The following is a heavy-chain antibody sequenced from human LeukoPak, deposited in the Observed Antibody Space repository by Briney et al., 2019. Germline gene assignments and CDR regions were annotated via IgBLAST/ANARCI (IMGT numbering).Heavy chain of an antibody. D-gene: IGHD3-22*01. CDR3: ASASDRGSSGYYPFDY. V-gene: IGHV3-53*01. J-gene: IGHJ4*02. CDR2: IYSGGRT. CDR1: GFIVNNNH. Sequence: GWSLRLSCAASGFIVNNNHMSWVRQAPGKGLEWVSVIYSGGRTYYADSVKGRFTISRDNSKNTLYLQMNSLRVEDTAVYYCASASDRGSSGYYPFDYWGQGTLVTVSS.